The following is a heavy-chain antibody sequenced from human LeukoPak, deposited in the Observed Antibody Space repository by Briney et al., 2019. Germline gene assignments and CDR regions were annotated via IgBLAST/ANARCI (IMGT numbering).Heavy chain of an antibody. Sequence: HGESLKISCKGSGYSFTGYWIGWVRQMPGKGLEWMGIIYPGDSDTRYSPSFQGQVTISADKSISTAYLQWSSLKASDTAMYYCARLPLGYCSGGSCYPFDYWGQGTLVTVYS. CDR2: IYPGDSDT. D-gene: IGHD2-15*01. CDR1: GYSFTGYW. CDR3: ARLPLGYCSGGSCYPFDY. J-gene: IGHJ4*02. V-gene: IGHV5-51*01.